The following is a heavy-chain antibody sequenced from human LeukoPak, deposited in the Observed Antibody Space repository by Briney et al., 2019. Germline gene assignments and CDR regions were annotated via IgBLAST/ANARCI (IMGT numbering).Heavy chain of an antibody. Sequence: GGSLRLSCAASGFTFSSYGMHWVRQAPGKGLEWVAVISYDGSNKYYADSVKGRFTISRDNSKNTVYLQMNSLRAEDTAVYYCAKDSGYASYFDHWGQGTLVTVSS. J-gene: IGHJ4*02. CDR3: AKDSGYASYFDH. CDR1: GFTFSSYG. CDR2: ISYDGSNK. V-gene: IGHV3-30*18. D-gene: IGHD5-12*01.